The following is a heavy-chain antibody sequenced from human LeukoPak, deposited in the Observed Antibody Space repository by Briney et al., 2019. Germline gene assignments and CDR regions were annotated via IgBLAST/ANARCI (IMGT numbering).Heavy chain of an antibody. V-gene: IGHV3-66*02. Sequence: SGGSLRLSCAASGFTVSSNSMSWFRQAPGKGLKWVPVIYSGGSTYYADSVKGRFTISRDNSKNTLYLQMNSLRAEDTAVYYCARSPPGVEVTNFDYWGQGTLVTVSS. CDR2: IYSGGST. J-gene: IGHJ4*02. CDR1: GFTVSSNS. D-gene: IGHD4-17*01. CDR3: ARSPPGVEVTNFDY.